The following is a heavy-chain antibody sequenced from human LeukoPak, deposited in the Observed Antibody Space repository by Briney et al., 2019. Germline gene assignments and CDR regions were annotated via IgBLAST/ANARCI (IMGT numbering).Heavy chain of an antibody. D-gene: IGHD2-2*01. CDR1: GFTFSSYA. CDR3: AKDLKYQLLHWFDP. V-gene: IGHV3-23*01. Sequence: PGGSLRLSCVASGFTFSSYAMSWVRQAPGKGLEWVSAISGSGGSTYYADSVKGRFTISRDNSKNTLYLQMNSLRAEDTAVYYCAKDLKYQLLHWFDPWGQGTLVTVSS. CDR2: ISGSGGST. J-gene: IGHJ5*02.